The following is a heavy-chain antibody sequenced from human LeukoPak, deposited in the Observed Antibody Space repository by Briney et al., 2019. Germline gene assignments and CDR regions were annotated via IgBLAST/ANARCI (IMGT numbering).Heavy chain of an antibody. CDR3: AGLGLVDGNFDY. CDR2: IYYSGST. D-gene: IGHD2-15*01. J-gene: IGHJ4*02. Sequence: SSETLSLTCTVSGGSISSYYWSWIRQPPGKGLEWIGYIYYSGSTNYNPSLKSRVTISVDTSKNQFSLKLSSVTAADTAVYYCAGLGLVDGNFDYWGQGTLVTVSS. CDR1: GGSISSYY. V-gene: IGHV4-59*01.